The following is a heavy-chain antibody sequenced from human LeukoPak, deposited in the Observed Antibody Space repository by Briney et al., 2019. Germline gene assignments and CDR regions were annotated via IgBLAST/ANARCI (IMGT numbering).Heavy chain of an antibody. CDR3: ADGRAFDY. CDR2: ISAGGGAT. Sequence: GGSLRLSCAASGFTFSTYGMSWVRQAPGKGLEWVSGISAGGGATYHADSVKGAFTISRDNSKNTLYLQINRLRADDTAVYYWADGRAFDYWGQGTLVTVSS. V-gene: IGHV3-23*01. J-gene: IGHJ4*02. CDR1: GFTFSTYG.